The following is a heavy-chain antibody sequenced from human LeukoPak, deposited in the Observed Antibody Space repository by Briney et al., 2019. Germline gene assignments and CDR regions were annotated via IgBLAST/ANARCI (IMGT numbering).Heavy chain of an antibody. CDR1: GFTFSNYA. CDR2: ISGSGGTT. V-gene: IGHV3-23*01. D-gene: IGHD1-1*01. CDR3: VKGTTASDY. J-gene: IGHJ4*02. Sequence: PGGSLRLSCAASGFTFSNYAMTWVRQAPGKGLEWVSAISGSGGTTYYADSVKGRFTISRDNSKNTLYLQMNGLRVEDTAVYYCVKGTTASDYWGQGTLVTVSS.